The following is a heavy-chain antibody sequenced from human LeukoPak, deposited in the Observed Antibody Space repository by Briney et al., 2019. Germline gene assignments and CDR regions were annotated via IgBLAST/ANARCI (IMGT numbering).Heavy chain of an antibody. CDR1: GFTFSSYA. D-gene: IGHD2-2*01. CDR3: AKDPDIVVVPTSIDY. J-gene: IGHJ4*02. V-gene: IGHV3-23*01. Sequence: GGSLRLSCAASGFTFSSYAMSWVRQAPGKGLEGVSASSGSGGSTYYADSVKGRLTIFRDNSKKTLYLQMNSLRPEDTAVYYCAKDPDIVVVPTSIDYWSQGTLVTVSS. CDR2: SSGSGGST.